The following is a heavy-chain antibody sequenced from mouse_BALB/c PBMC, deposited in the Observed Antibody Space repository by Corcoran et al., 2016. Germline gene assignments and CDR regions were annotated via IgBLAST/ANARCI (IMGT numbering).Heavy chain of an antibody. Sequence: QIQLVQSGPELKKPGETVKISCKASGYTFTNYGMNWVMQAPGKGLKWMGWINTHTGEPTYADDFKGRFAFSLETSASTAYLQINNLKNEDTATYFCTREPYAMDYWGQGTSVTVSS. CDR1: GYTFTNYG. CDR2: INTHTGEP. D-gene: IGHD6-1*01. J-gene: IGHJ4*01. CDR3: TREPYAMDY. V-gene: IGHV9-3-1*01.